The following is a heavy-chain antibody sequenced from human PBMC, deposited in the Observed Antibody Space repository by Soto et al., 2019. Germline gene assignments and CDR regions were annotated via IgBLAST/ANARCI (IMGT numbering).Heavy chain of an antibody. D-gene: IGHD6-19*01. CDR1: GFSLNTNAVG. CDR2: IYWDDDK. J-gene: IGHJ4*02. Sequence: QITLKESGPTLVKPTETLTLTCSFSGFSLNTNAVGVGWIRQPPGKALEWLALIYWDDDKQYSPSLKSRLTSTKDTSRNQVVLTMPNMDPVDTATYHCAHGSGWLHDYWGQGILVTVSS. V-gene: IGHV2-5*02. CDR3: AHGSGWLHDY.